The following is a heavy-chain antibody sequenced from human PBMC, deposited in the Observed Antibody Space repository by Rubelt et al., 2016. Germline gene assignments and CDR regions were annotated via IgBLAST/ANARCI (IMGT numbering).Heavy chain of an antibody. J-gene: IGHJ4*02. Sequence: QVQLVQSGAEVKKPGSSVKVSCKASGGTFSSYAISWVRQAPGQGLEWMGRIIPILGIANYAQKFQGRVTITADQSTSTAYMELSSLRSEDAAVYYGATTIAIRPYYFDCWGQGTLVTVSS. CDR3: ATTIAIRPYYFDC. CDR2: IIPILGIA. V-gene: IGHV1-69*04. D-gene: IGHD6-6*01. CDR1: GGTFSSYA.